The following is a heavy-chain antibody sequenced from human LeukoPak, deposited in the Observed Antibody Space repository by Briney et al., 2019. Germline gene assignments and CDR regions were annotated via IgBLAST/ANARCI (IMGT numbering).Heavy chain of an antibody. J-gene: IGHJ4*02. CDR2: INPNSGGA. CDR3: ARQASGGWYYDY. CDR1: GYTLTDYY. D-gene: IGHD6-19*01. V-gene: IGHV1-2*02. Sequence: ASVKVSCKASGYTLTDYYMHWVRQAPGQGLEWMGWINPNSGGAHYAQKFQGRVSMTRDTSISTIYMELSRLTSGDTAVYYCARQASGGWYYDYWGQGTLVTVSS.